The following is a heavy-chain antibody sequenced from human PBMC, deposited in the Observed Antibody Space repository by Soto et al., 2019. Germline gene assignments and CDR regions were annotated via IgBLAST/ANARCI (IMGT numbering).Heavy chain of an antibody. Sequence: EGSLILSYSTSRFTFNNYTMNLVRQAPGKGLEWVSAISGSGGSTYYADSVKGRFTISRDNSKNTLYLQMNSLRAEDTAVYYCAKYYGCNSGREGMDVWGQGRKVTGSS. CDR2: ISGSGGST. CDR3: AKYYGCNSGREGMDV. J-gene: IGHJ6*02. V-gene: IGHV3-23*01. D-gene: IGHD3-10*01. CDR1: RFTFNNYT.